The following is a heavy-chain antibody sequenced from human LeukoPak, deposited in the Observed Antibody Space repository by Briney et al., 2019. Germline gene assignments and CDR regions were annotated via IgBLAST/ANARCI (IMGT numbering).Heavy chain of an antibody. CDR3: ARTWIQPYYFDF. D-gene: IGHD5-18*01. CDR2: IYTSGNT. CDR1: GGSISSGSYF. J-gene: IGHJ4*02. Sequence: SETLSLTCTVSGGSISSGSYFWSWIRQPAGKGLEWIGRIYTSGNTNYNPSLKSRVTISVDTSKNQFSLNLSSVTAADTAVYYCARTWIQPYYFDFWGQRILVTVSS. V-gene: IGHV4-61*02.